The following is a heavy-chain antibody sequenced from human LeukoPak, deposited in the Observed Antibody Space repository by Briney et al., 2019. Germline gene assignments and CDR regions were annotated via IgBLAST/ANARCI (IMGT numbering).Heavy chain of an antibody. V-gene: IGHV4-59*08. CDR3: ARHRTTGVVLNYFDY. D-gene: IGHD2-8*01. Sequence: SETLSLTCTVSGGSIRRYYWSWIRHPPGKGLEWIGYMFYSGSTNYNPSLKSRVTISGDTSRNQFSLKVNSVTAADTAVYYCARHRTTGVVLNYFDYWGQGTLVTVSP. J-gene: IGHJ4*02. CDR1: GGSIRRYY. CDR2: MFYSGST.